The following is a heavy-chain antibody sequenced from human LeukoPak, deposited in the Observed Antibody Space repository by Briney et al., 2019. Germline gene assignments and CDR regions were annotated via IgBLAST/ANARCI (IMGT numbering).Heavy chain of an antibody. CDR2: INTDGSST. V-gene: IGHV3-74*01. D-gene: IGHD3-22*01. Sequence: PGGSLRLSCAASGFTFRTYWMHWVRQAPGKGLVWVSRINTDGSSTSYADSVKGRFTISRDNAKNTLYLQMNSLRAEDTAVYYCARDLTHYYDTSGYFDYWGQGTLVAVSS. J-gene: IGHJ4*02. CDR3: ARDLTHYYDTSGYFDY. CDR1: GFTFRTYW.